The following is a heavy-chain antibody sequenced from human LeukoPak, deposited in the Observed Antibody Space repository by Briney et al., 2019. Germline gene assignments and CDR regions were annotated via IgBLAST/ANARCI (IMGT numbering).Heavy chain of an antibody. J-gene: IGHJ4*02. D-gene: IGHD5-12*01. CDR2: ISGSGGSA. CDR1: GFTFSSYG. V-gene: IGHV3-23*01. Sequence: GGSLRLSCAASGFTFSSYGMSWVRQAPGKGLEWVSAISGSGGSAYYADSVKGRFTISRDNSKNTLYLQMNSLRAEDTAVYYCAKDALGYSGYDFDYWGQGTLVTVSS. CDR3: AKDALGYSGYDFDY.